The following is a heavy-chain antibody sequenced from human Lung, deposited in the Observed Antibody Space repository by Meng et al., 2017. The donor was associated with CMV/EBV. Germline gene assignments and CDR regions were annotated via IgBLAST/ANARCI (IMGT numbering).Heavy chain of an antibody. Sequence: ESLKISCAASGFTFSSYSMNWVRQAPGKGLEWVSSISSSSSYIYYADSVKGRFTISRDNAKNSLYLQMNSLRAEDTAVYYCARDRGGSYDDDYYYYGMDVWGQRAXVTGAS. D-gene: IGHD1-26*01. J-gene: IGHJ6*02. CDR1: GFTFSSYS. V-gene: IGHV3-21*01. CDR2: ISSSSSYI. CDR3: ARDRGGSYDDDYYYYGMDV.